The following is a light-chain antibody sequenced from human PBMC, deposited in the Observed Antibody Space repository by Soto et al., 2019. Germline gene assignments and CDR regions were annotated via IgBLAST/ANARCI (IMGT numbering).Light chain of an antibody. J-gene: IGKJ5*01. V-gene: IGKV1-9*01. CDR2: AAS. CDR1: QDISSY. Sequence: IQVTQSPSSLSASVGDRVTITCRASQDISSYLAWYQQKPGKAPTLLIYAASTLQSGVPSRFSGSGSGTDFTLTISSLQPEDFATYYCQQLNSYPITFGQGTRLEIK. CDR3: QQLNSYPIT.